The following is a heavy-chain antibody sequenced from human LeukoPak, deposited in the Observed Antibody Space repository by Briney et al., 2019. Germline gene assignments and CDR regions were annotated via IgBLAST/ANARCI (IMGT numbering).Heavy chain of an antibody. Sequence: GGSLRLSCAASGFTFSSYWMHWVRRAPGKGLVWVSRINSDGSSTSYADSVKGRFTISRDNAKNTLYLQMNSLRAEDTAVYYCTHCSSTSWSSFCAFDIWGQGTMVTVSS. CDR3: THCSSTSWSSFCAFDI. CDR2: INSDGSST. V-gene: IGHV3-74*01. D-gene: IGHD2-2*01. J-gene: IGHJ3*02. CDR1: GFTFSSYW.